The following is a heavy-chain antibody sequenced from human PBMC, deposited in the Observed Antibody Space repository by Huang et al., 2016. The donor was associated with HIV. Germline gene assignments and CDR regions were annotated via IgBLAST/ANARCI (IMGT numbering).Heavy chain of an antibody. D-gene: IGHD2-21*02. CDR1: GYSFPWQW. Sequence: EVQLVQSGAEMKRPGESLKISCKVSGYSFPWQWIVWVRQMPGKGTEWMGIIYPGDADVKYSPTFQGQVTISADNSISTAYLQWKSLKVSDTAMYFCARPPTYSDDGGYYIDAFGVWGRGTMVTVS. CDR2: IYPGDADV. CDR3: ARPPTYSDDGGYYIDAFGV. V-gene: IGHV5-51*03. J-gene: IGHJ3*01.